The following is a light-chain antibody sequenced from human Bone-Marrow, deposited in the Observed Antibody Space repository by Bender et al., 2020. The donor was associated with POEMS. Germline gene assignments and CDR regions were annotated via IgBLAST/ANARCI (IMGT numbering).Light chain of an antibody. J-gene: IGLJ2*01. V-gene: IGLV3-21*02. CDR3: QVWYTSSDVV. CDR2: DDT. Sequence: SYVLTQPPSVSVAPGQTAAIICGATKIGGKSVHWYQQRPGQAPVLVLYDDTDRPSGLPDRFSGSNFGDVATLTISRVDAGDEADYYCQVWYTSSDVVFGGGTKLTVL. CDR1: KIGGKS.